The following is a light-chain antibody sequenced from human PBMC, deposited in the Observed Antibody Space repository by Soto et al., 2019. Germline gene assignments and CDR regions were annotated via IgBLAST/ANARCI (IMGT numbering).Light chain of an antibody. Sequence: QSALTQPPSASGSPGQSVTISCTGTKNDVGFYDFVSWYQHHPGKAPRLIIYEVVQRPSGVPDRFSGSKSGNTASLTVSGLQAADEADYFCKSYAGSNTYVFGSGTQVTVL. CDR1: KNDVGFYDF. CDR3: KSYAGSNTYV. CDR2: EVV. V-gene: IGLV2-8*01. J-gene: IGLJ1*01.